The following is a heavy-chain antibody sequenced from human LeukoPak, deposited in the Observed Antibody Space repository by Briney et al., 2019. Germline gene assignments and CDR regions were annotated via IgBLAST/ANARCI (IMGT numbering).Heavy chain of an antibody. J-gene: IGHJ3*02. CDR3: AREITGTTDDAFDI. D-gene: IGHD1-20*01. V-gene: IGHV3-21*01. Sequence: GGSLRLSCAVSGFTFSSYSMNWVRQAPGKGLEWVSSISSSSSYIYYADSVKGRFTISRDNAKNSLYLQMNSLRAEDTAVYYCAREITGTTDDAFDIWGQGTMVTVSS. CDR2: ISSSSSYI. CDR1: GFTFSSYS.